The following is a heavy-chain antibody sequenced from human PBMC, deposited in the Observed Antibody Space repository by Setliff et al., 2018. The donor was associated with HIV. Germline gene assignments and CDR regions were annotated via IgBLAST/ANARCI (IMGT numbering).Heavy chain of an antibody. D-gene: IGHD5-18*01. Sequence: LSLTCAVYGGSFSGYYWSWIRQPPGKGLEWIGEINHSGSTNYNPSLKSRVTISGDTSKNQFSLKLSSVTVADTAVYYCRVGETAVDDLVYFDYWGQGTQVTVSS. V-gene: IGHV4-34*01. CDR1: GGSFSGYY. CDR2: INHSGST. J-gene: IGHJ4*02. CDR3: RVGETAVDDLVYFDY.